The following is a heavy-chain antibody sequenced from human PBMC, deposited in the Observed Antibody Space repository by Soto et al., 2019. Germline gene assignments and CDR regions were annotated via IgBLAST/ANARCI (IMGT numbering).Heavy chain of an antibody. D-gene: IGHD2-8*01. CDR2: INHSGST. CDR1: GGSFSGYY. Sequence: PSETLSLTCAVYGGSFSGYYWSWIRQPPGKGLEWIGEINHSGSTNYNPSLKSRVTISVDTSKNQFSLKLSSVTAADTAVYYCARVPVLMVRTNNWFDPWGQGTLVTVSS. CDR3: ARVPVLMVRTNNWFDP. J-gene: IGHJ5*02. V-gene: IGHV4-34*01.